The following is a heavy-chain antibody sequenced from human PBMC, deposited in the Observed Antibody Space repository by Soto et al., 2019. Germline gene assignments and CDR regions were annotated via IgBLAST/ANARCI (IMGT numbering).Heavy chain of an antibody. CDR3: AAGESELRFLEWLPYYYYYGMDV. CDR2: IVVGSGNT. CDR1: GFTFTSSA. J-gene: IGHJ6*02. D-gene: IGHD3-3*01. V-gene: IGHV1-58*01. Sequence: SVKFSCKASGFTFTSSAVQWVRQARGQRLEWIGWIVVGSGNTNYAQKFQERVTITRDMSTSTAYMELSSLRSEDTAVYYCAAGESELRFLEWLPYYYYYGMDVWGQGTTVTVSS.